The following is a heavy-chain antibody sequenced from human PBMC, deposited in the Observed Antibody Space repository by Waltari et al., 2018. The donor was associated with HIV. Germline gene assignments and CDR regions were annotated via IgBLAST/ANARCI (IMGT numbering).Heavy chain of an antibody. V-gene: IGHV4-34*01. Sequence: QVQLQQWGAGLLKPSETLSLTCAVYGGSFSGYYWSWIRQPPGKGLEWIGEINHSGSTNYNPSLKCRVTISVDTSKNQFSLMLSSVTAAYTAVYYCASVPLYYDFWSGYYTRSSFFDYWGQGTLVTVSS. CDR2: INHSGST. J-gene: IGHJ4*02. D-gene: IGHD3-3*01. CDR3: ASVPLYYDFWSGYYTRSSFFDY. CDR1: GGSFSGYY.